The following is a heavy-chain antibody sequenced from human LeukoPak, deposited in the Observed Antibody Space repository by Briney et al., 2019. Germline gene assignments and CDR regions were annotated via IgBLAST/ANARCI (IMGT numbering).Heavy chain of an antibody. D-gene: IGHD3-22*01. V-gene: IGHV1-69*13. CDR2: IIPIFGTA. J-gene: IGHJ6*02. CDR1: GGTFSSYA. Sequence: SVKVSCKASGGTFSSYAISWVRQAPGQGLEWMGGIIPIFGTANYAQKFQGRVTITADESTSTAYMELSSLRSEDTAVYYCASHYYYDSSGYYGYYYYGMDVWGQGTTVAVSS. CDR3: ASHYYYDSSGYYGYYYYGMDV.